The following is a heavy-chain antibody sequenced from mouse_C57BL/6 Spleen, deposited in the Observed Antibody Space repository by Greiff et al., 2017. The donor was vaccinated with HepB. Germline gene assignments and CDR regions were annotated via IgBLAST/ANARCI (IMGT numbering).Heavy chain of an antibody. CDR3: ARLGITTLDY. D-gene: IGHD2-4*01. V-gene: IGHV5-6*01. Sequence: DVHLVESGGDLVKPGGSLKLSCAASGFTFSSYGMSWVRQTPDKRLEWVATISSGGSYTYYPDSVKGRFTISRDNAKNTLYLQMSSLKSEDTAMYYCARLGITTLDYWGQGTTLTVSS. J-gene: IGHJ2*01. CDR2: ISSGGSYT. CDR1: GFTFSSYG.